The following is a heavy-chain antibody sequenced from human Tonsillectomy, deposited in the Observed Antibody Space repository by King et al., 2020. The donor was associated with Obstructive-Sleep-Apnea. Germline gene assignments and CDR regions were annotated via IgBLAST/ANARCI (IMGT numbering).Heavy chain of an antibody. Sequence: GQLVQSGAEVKKPGSSVKVSCKASGGTFSSYAISWVRQAPGQGLEWMGGIIPILGIANYAQKFQGRVTITADKSTSTAYMELSSLRSEDTAVYYCAINRRITMIGSRGTAFDIWGQGTMVTVSS. V-gene: IGHV1-69*09. CDR2: IIPILGIA. CDR3: AINRRITMIGSRGTAFDI. J-gene: IGHJ3*02. D-gene: IGHD3-22*01. CDR1: GGTFSSYA.